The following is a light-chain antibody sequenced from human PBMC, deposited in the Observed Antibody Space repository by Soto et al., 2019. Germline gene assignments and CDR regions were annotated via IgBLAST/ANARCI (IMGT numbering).Light chain of an antibody. CDR1: TGVVTSGHY. Sequence: QTVVTQEPSLTVSPGGTVTLTCGSSTGVVTSGHYPFWFQQKPGQGPRTLIYDINRKHSWTPARFSGSLLGGKAALTLSGAQPEDEAEYYCLLTYRGSRVFGGGTKVTVL. CDR2: DIN. CDR3: LLTYRGSRV. V-gene: IGLV7-46*01. J-gene: IGLJ2*01.